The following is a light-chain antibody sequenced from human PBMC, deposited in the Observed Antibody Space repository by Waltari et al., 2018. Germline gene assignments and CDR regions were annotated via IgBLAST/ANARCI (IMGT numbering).Light chain of an antibody. CDR1: ASNIGAHY. CDR3: ASWDDNLSGSL. Sequence: QSVLTQPPSASGTPVQTVTISCSGSASNIGAHYVYWFQQLPETAPKLLIYRNDQRPSGVPDRFSGSKSVTSASLAISGLRSEDEASYYCASWDDNLSGSLFGGGTKLTVL. J-gene: IGLJ2*01. V-gene: IGLV1-47*01. CDR2: RND.